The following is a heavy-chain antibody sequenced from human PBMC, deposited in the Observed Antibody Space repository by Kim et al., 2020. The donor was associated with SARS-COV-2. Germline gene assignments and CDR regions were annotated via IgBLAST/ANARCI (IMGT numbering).Heavy chain of an antibody. Sequence: GGSLRLSCAASGFTFSSYAMHWVRQAPGKGLEWVAVISYGGSNKYYADSVKGRFTISRDNSKNTLYLQMNSLRAEDTAVYYCARGSWGEWLTDYFDYWGQGTLVTVSS. J-gene: IGHJ4*02. CDR3: ARGSWGEWLTDYFDY. D-gene: IGHD6-19*01. CDR1: GFTFSSYA. CDR2: ISYGGSNK. V-gene: IGHV3-30*04.